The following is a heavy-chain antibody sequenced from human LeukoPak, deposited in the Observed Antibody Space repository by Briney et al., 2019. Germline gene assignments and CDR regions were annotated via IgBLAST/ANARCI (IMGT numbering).Heavy chain of an antibody. D-gene: IGHD6-13*01. CDR3: ARDRKQQLVNWFDP. CDR2: ISSSGSTI. J-gene: IGHJ5*02. V-gene: IGHV3-48*04. CDR1: GFPLSSYS. Sequence: GGSLRLSCAASGFPLSSYSINWVRQAPGKGLEWVSYISSSGSTIYYADSVKGRFTISRDNAKNSLYLQMNSLRAEDTAVYYCARDRKQQLVNWFDPWGQGTLVTVSS.